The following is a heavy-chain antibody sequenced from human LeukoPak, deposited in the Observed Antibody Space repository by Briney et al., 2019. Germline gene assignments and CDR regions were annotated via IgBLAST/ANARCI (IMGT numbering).Heavy chain of an antibody. Sequence: GGSLRLSCAASGFTFSSYAMSWVRQAPGKGLEWVSAISGSGGSTYYADSVKGRFTISRDNSKNTLYLQMNSLRAEDTAVYYCAELPKRAGTLFDYWGQGTLVTVSS. J-gene: IGHJ4*02. V-gene: IGHV3-23*01. CDR2: ISGSGGST. CDR3: AELPKRAGTLFDY. D-gene: IGHD6-19*01. CDR1: GFTFSSYA.